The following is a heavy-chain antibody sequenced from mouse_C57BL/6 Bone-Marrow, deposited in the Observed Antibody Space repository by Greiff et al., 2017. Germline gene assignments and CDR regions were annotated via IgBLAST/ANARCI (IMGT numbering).Heavy chain of an antibody. D-gene: IGHD4-1*01. V-gene: IGHV1-81*01. CDR2: VYPRCGNT. CDR1: GFSLTSYG. Sequence: QVQLKVSGAELARPGASVKLSCYSSGFSLTSYGISGGKLRTGPGLELIGEVYPRCGNTYYNGRFKGTATLTADKASSTAYMELRSLTSEDSAVYFCERLGWDAYWGEGTTLTVSS. J-gene: IGHJ2*01. CDR3: ERLGWDAY.